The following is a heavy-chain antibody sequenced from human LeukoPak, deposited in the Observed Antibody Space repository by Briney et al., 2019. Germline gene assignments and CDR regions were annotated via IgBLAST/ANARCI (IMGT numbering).Heavy chain of an antibody. CDR1: GFTFSSYA. CDR3: ARPNGDFILSRAFDI. V-gene: IGHV3-30-3*01. CDR2: ISYDGSNK. Sequence: GGSLRLSCAASGFTFSSYAMHWVRQAPGKGLEWVAVISYDGSNKYYADSVKGRFTISRDNSKNTLYLQMNSLRAEDTAVHYCARPNGDFILSRAFDIWGQGTMVTVSS. D-gene: IGHD4-17*01. J-gene: IGHJ3*02.